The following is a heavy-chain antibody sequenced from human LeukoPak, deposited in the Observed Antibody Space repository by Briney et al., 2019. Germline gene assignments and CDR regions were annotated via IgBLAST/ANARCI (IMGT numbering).Heavy chain of an antibody. Sequence: PGGSLRLSCAASGFTFYNYAMHWVRQAPGKGLEWVANIKRDGSEKYYVDSVKGRFTISRDNAKNPLDLQMNSLRVEDTAVYYCARLGPASSGWPESFDYWGQGTLVTVSS. CDR2: IKRDGSEK. D-gene: IGHD6-19*01. CDR3: ARLGPASSGWPESFDY. J-gene: IGHJ4*02. V-gene: IGHV3-7*03. CDR1: GFTFYNYA.